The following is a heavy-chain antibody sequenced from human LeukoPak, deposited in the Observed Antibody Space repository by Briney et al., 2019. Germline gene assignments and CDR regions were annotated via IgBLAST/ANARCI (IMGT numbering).Heavy chain of an antibody. D-gene: IGHD3-9*01. CDR2: IYYSGST. CDR3: ARGRRYFDWLLIRRGWFDP. J-gene: IGHJ5*02. Sequence: PSETLSLTCTVSGGSISSSSYYWGWIRQPPGKGLEWIGSIYYSGSTYYNPSLKSRVTISVGTSKNQFSLKLSSVTAADTAVYYCARGRRYFDWLLIRRGWFDPWGQGTLSPSPQ. CDR1: GGSISSSSYY. V-gene: IGHV4-39*01.